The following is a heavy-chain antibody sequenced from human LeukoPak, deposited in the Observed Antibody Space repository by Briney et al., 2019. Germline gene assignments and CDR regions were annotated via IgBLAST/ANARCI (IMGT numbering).Heavy chain of an antibody. V-gene: IGHV1-2*02. Sequence: GASVKVSCKASGYTFTGYYMHWVRQAPGQGLEWMGWINPNSGATNYAQKFQGRVTMTRDTSISTAYMELSRLRSDDTAVYYCARDWGYDILTGLYYFDYWGQGTLVTVSS. D-gene: IGHD3-9*01. CDR2: INPNSGAT. CDR3: ARDWGYDILTGLYYFDY. CDR1: GYTFTGYY. J-gene: IGHJ4*02.